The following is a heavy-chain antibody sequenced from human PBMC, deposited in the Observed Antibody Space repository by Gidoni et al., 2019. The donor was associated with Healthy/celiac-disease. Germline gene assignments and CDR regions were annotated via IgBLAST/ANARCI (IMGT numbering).Heavy chain of an antibody. CDR1: GFRFSSYG. D-gene: IGHD4-17*01. Sequence: QVQLVESGGGVVQPGRSLRLSCAASGFRFSSYGMHWVRQAPGKGLEWVSVIYYDGSNKYYADSVKGRFTISRDNSKNTLYLQMNSLRAEDTAVYYCARDQNYGDYAPHYWGQGTLVTVSS. V-gene: IGHV3-33*01. J-gene: IGHJ4*02. CDR2: IYYDGSNK. CDR3: ARDQNYGDYAPHY.